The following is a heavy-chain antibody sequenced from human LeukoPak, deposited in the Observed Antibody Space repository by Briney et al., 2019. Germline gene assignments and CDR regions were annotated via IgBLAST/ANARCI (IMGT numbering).Heavy chain of an antibody. V-gene: IGHV3-23*01. Sequence: GGSLRLSCAASGFTFSSYAMSWVRQAPGKGLEWVSAISGSGGSTYYADSVKGRFTISRDNSKNTLYLQMNSLRVEDTAVYYCAKGAYCSGGNCYSGGLGYMDVWGKGTTVTISS. CDR2: ISGSGGST. D-gene: IGHD2-15*01. J-gene: IGHJ6*03. CDR3: AKGAYCSGGNCYSGGLGYMDV. CDR1: GFTFSSYA.